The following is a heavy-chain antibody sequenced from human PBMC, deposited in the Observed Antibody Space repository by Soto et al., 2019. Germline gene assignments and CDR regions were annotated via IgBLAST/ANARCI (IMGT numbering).Heavy chain of an antibody. D-gene: IGHD5-18*01. CDR3: ARAIRGFSYVVDY. V-gene: IGHV3-48*02. Sequence: EVQLVESGGGLTQPGGSLRLSCAASGFTFSSHSINWVRQAPGKGLEWVSYISGSGATKYYADSVKGRFTISRDNARNSLYLQMSSLSDEDTAVYYCARAIRGFSYVVDYWGQGTLVTVSS. CDR1: GFTFSSHS. CDR2: ISGSGATK. J-gene: IGHJ4*02.